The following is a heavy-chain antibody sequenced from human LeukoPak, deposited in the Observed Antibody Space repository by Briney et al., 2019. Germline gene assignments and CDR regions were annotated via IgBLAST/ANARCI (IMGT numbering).Heavy chain of an antibody. V-gene: IGHV3-48*03. D-gene: IGHD5-24*01. Sequence: GGSLRLSCAASGFTFSSYEMNWVRQAPGKGLEWVSYISSSGSTIYYADSVKGRFTISRGNAKNSLYLQMNSLRAEDTAVYYCARVEMATIKGYDAFDIWGQGTLVTVSS. J-gene: IGHJ3*02. CDR3: ARVEMATIKGYDAFDI. CDR1: GFTFSSYE. CDR2: ISSSGSTI.